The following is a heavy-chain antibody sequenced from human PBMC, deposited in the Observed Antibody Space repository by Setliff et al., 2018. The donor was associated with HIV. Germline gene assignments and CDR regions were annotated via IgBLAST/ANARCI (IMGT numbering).Heavy chain of an antibody. J-gene: IGHJ4*02. CDR1: GFTFSSYG. Sequence: LRLSCAASGFTFSSYGMHWVRQAPGKGLEWVAFIRCDGSNEYYADSVKGRFTISRDNSENTLYLQMDGLRAEDTAVYYCAKDKGGYNWSYFDYWGPGTQVTVPQ. CDR2: IRCDGSNE. D-gene: IGHD1-20*01. V-gene: IGHV3-30*02. CDR3: AKDKGGYNWSYFDY.